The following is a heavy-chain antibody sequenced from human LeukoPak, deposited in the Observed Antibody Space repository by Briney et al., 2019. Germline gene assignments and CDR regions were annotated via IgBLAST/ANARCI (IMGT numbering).Heavy chain of an antibody. CDR3: ARGRDDYNFAY. Sequence: PSETLSLTCAVYGGSFSGFHWTWIRQPPGKGLEWIGEINHSGSTNSNPSLRSRVTISVDTSKNQFSLKLFSVTAADTAVYYCARGRDDYNFAYWGQGTLVTVSS. D-gene: IGHD5-24*01. CDR1: GGSFSGFH. V-gene: IGHV4-34*01. CDR2: INHSGST. J-gene: IGHJ4*02.